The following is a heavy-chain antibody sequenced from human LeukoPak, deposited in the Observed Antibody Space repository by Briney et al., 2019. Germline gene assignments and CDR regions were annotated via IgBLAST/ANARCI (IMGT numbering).Heavy chain of an antibody. J-gene: IGHJ4*02. D-gene: IGHD3-22*01. CDR2: ISGSGGST. V-gene: IGHV3-23*01. Sequence: GGSLRLSCAASGFTFSSYAMSWVRQAPGKGLEWVSAISGSGGSTYYADSVKGRFTISRDNSKNTLYLQMNSLGAEDTAVYYCAKDLAYYYDSSGFDYWGQGTLVTVSS. CDR3: AKDLAYYYDSSGFDY. CDR1: GFTFSSYA.